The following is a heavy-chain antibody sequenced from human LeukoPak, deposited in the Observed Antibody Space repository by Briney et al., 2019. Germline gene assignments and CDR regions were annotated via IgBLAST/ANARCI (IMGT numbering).Heavy chain of an antibody. CDR2: ISYDGSNK. J-gene: IGHJ4*02. CDR3: AKDSSGSYHYFDY. Sequence: GGSLRLSCAASGFTFSSYGMHWVSQAPGKGLEWVAVISYDGSNKYYADSVKGRFTISRDNSKNTLYLQMNSLRAEDTAVYYRAKDSSGSYHYFDYWGQGTLVTASS. V-gene: IGHV3-30*18. D-gene: IGHD1-26*01. CDR1: GFTFSSYG.